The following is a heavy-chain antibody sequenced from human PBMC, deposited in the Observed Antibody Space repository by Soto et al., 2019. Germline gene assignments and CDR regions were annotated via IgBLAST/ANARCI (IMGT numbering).Heavy chain of an antibody. CDR3: AKDWGTAMVSMGDY. CDR1: GFTFSSYG. CDR2: ISYDGSNK. J-gene: IGHJ4*02. D-gene: IGHD5-18*01. V-gene: IGHV3-30*18. Sequence: GGSLRLSCAASGFTFSSYGMHWVRQAPGKGLEWVAVISYDGSNKYYADSVKGRFTISRDNSKNTLYLQMNSLRAEDTAVYYCAKDWGTAMVSMGDYWGQGTLVTSPQ.